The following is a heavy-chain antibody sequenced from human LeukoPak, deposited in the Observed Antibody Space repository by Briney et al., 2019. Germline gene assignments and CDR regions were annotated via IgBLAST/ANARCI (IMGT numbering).Heavy chain of an antibody. CDR3: ARSFGGVIVFDY. Sequence: SVKVSCKASVGTFSSYAISWVRQAPGQGLEWMGGIIPIFGTANYAQKFQGRVTITADKSTSTAYMELSSLRSEDTAVYYCARSFGGVIVFDYWGQGTLVTVSS. J-gene: IGHJ4*02. CDR1: VGTFSSYA. V-gene: IGHV1-69*06. D-gene: IGHD3-16*02. CDR2: IIPIFGTA.